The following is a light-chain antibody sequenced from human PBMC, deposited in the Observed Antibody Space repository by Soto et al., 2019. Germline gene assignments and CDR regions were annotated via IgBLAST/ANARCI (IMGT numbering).Light chain of an antibody. Sequence: QSALTQPASVSGSPGQSITISCTGTYNDVGGYDYVSWYQQHPGKAPKLMIYDVSNRPSGVSNRFSGSKSGDTASLTISGLQAEDEADYYCSSYTSSGTLVFGGGTKLTVL. J-gene: IGLJ2*01. CDR3: SSYTSSGTLV. CDR1: YNDVGGYDY. CDR2: DVS. V-gene: IGLV2-14*01.